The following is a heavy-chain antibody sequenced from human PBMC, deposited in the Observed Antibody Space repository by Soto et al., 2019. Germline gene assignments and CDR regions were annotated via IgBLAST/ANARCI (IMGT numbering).Heavy chain of an antibody. D-gene: IGHD3-9*01. CDR1: GGSISSYY. CDR2: IYYSGST. J-gene: IGHJ6*02. Sequence: SETLSLTCTVSGGSISSYYWSWIRQPPGKGLEWIGYIYYSGSTNYNPSLKSRVTISVDTSKNQFSLKLSSVTAADTAVYYCARLPPYYDILTGYTWNYYYYGMDVWGQGTTVTVSS. V-gene: IGHV4-59*08. CDR3: ARLPPYYDILTGYTWNYYYYGMDV.